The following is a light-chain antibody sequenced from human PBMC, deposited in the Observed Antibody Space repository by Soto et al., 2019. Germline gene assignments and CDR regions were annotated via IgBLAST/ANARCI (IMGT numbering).Light chain of an antibody. CDR3: PSYTRASTPYV. V-gene: IGLV2-14*01. Sequence: LTQPASMYGSPGQSITISCVGTSSDVGRYTYVSWYQQYPGKAPKLIIYDVYNRPSGVSNRFSGSKSGNTASLTISGLQAEYVADYYSPSYTRASTPYVFGTGTKGTV. CDR2: DVY. J-gene: IGLJ1*01. CDR1: SSDVGRYTY.